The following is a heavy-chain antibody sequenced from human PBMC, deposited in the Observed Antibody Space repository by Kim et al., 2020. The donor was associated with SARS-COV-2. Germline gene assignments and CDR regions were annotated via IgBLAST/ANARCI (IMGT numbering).Heavy chain of an antibody. CDR2: IYYSGST. CDR1: GGSISSYY. J-gene: IGHJ6*02. V-gene: IGHV4-59*13. CDR3: ARDGYGSGSYNYYYYGMDV. D-gene: IGHD3-10*01. Sequence: SETLSLTCTVSGGSISSYYWSWIRQPPGKGLEWIGYIYYSGSTNYNPSLKSRVTISVDTSKNQFSLKLSSVTAADTAVYYCARDGYGSGSYNYYYYGMDVWGQGTTVTVSS.